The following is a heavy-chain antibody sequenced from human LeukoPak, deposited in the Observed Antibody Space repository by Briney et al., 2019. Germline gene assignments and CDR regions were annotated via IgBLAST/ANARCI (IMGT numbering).Heavy chain of an antibody. CDR3: ARDVHYDILTGYYVPAYYFDY. D-gene: IGHD3-9*01. CDR1: GFTFSSYS. Sequence: GGSLRLSCAASGFTFSSYSMNWVRQAPGKGLEWVSSISSSSSYIYYADSVKGRFTISRDNAKNSLYLQMNSLRAEDTAVYYCARDVHYDILTGYYVPAYYFDYWGQGTLVTVSS. V-gene: IGHV3-21*01. J-gene: IGHJ4*02. CDR2: ISSSSSYI.